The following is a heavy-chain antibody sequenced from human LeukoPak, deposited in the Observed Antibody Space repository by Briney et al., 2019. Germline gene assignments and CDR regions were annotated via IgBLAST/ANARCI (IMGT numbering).Heavy chain of an antibody. CDR2: ISSSGSTI. V-gene: IGHV3-11*01. CDR1: GFTFSDYY. J-gene: IGHJ6*03. CDR3: AKPGVGSDYYYYYMDV. Sequence: GGSLRLSCAASGFTFSDYYMSWIRQAPGKGLEWVSYISSSGSTIYYADSVKGRFTISRDNAKNTLYLQMNSLRAEDTAVYYCAKPGVGSDYYYYYMDVWGKGTTVTVSS.